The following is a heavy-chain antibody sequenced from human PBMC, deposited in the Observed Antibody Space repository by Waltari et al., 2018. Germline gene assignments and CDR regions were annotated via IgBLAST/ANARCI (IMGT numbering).Heavy chain of an antibody. CDR1: GYTFTSYY. J-gene: IGHJ4*02. Sequence: QVQLVQSGAEVKKPGASVKVSCKASGYTFTSYYMYWVRQAPGQGLEWMGIINPSGGSTSYEQKFQCRVTMTRDTSTSTVYMELSSLRSEDTAVYYCARASYGDYVGYWGQGTLVTVSS. CDR3: ARASYGDYVGY. V-gene: IGHV1-46*01. D-gene: IGHD4-17*01. CDR2: INPSGGST.